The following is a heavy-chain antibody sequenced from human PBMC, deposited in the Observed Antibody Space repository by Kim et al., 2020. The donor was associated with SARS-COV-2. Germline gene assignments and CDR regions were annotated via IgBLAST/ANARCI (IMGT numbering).Heavy chain of an antibody. J-gene: IGHJ4*02. V-gene: IGHV4-61*02. D-gene: IGHD3-10*01. CDR1: GGSISSGSYY. CDR3: ARGGWNYGSEDY. Sequence: SETLSLTCTVSGGSISSGSYYWSWIRQPAGKGLEWIGRIYTSGSTNYNPSLKSRVTISVDTSKNQFSLKLSSVTAADTAVYYCARGGWNYGSEDYWGQGTLVTVSS. CDR2: IYTSGST.